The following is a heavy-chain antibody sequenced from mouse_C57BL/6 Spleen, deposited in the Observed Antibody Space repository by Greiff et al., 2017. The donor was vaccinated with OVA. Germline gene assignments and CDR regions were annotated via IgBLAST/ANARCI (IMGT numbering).Heavy chain of an antibody. J-gene: IGHJ2*01. CDR2: IDPENGDT. V-gene: IGHV14-4*01. Sequence: EVQLQQSGAELVRPGASVKLSCTASGFNIKDDYMHWVKQRPEQGLEWIGWIDPENGDTEYASKFQGKATITADTSSNTAYLQLSSLTSEDTAVYYCTSPPRIDYGSSPYYFDYWGQGTTLTVSS. D-gene: IGHD1-1*01. CDR3: TSPPRIDYGSSPYYFDY. CDR1: GFNIKDDY.